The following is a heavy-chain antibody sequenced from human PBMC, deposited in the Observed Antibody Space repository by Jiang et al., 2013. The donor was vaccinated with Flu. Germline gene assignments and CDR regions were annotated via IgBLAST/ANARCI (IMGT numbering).Heavy chain of an antibody. CDR1: GGSVSIDTNP. Sequence: VKPSETLSLTCTVSGGSVSIDTNPGTGSDSPPEGTGWVGNIYYRGNTNYNPSLNGRVTISLDTSKNQFSLKLTSVTTADTAVYYCARGNTFELFHWGQGTLVTVSS. D-gene: IGHD1-1*01. CDR2: IYYRGNT. J-gene: IGHJ4*02. CDR3: ARGNTFELFH. V-gene: IGHV4-61*01.